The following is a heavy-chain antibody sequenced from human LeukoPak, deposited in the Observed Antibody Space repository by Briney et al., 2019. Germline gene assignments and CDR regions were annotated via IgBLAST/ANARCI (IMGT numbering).Heavy chain of an antibody. Sequence: SETLSLTCTVSGGSIRSYFWSWIRQPPGKGLEWIGYVYYNGGTNYNPSLKSRVTISVDTSKNQFSLKLSSVTAADTAVYYCTGVMITFGGVIVLDYWGQGTLVTVSS. CDR1: GGSIRSYF. V-gene: IGHV4-59*12. CDR2: VYYNGGT. CDR3: TGVMITFGGVIVLDY. J-gene: IGHJ4*02. D-gene: IGHD3-16*02.